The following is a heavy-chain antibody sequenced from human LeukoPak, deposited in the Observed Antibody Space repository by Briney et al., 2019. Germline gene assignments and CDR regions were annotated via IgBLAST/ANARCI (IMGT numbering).Heavy chain of an antibody. V-gene: IGHV3-33*01. Sequence: GGSLRLSCAASGFTFSSYGMHWVRQAPGKGLEWVAVIWYDGSNKYYADSVKGRFTISRDNSKNTLYLQMNSLRAEDTAVYYCARDGNFYDFWSGYYPQYYYYYGMDVWGQGTTVTVSS. CDR1: GFTFSSYG. D-gene: IGHD3-3*01. CDR2: IWYDGSNK. CDR3: ARDGNFYDFWSGYYPQYYYYYGMDV. J-gene: IGHJ6*02.